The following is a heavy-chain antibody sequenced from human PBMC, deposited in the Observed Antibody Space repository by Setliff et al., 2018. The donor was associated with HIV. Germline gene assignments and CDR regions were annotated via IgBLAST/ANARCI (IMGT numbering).Heavy chain of an antibody. Sequence: PSETLSLTCTVSGGSISTYYWSWIRQPPGKGLEWLGHIYSSGSTNYNPSLKSRVTISVDTSKNQFSLKLSSVTAADTAVYYCARRLFGAVAGTYGMDVWGQGTTVTVSS. D-gene: IGHD6-19*01. CDR1: GGSISTYY. V-gene: IGHV4-4*09. J-gene: IGHJ6*02. CDR3: ARRLFGAVAGTYGMDV. CDR2: IYSSGST.